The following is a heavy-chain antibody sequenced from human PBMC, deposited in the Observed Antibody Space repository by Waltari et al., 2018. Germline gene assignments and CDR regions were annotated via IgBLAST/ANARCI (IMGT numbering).Heavy chain of an antibody. CDR2: ISAYNSNT. V-gene: IGHV1-18*01. Sequence: QVQLVQSGAEVKKPGASVKVSCKASGYTFTSYGISWVRQAPGQGLEWMGWISAYNSNTNYAQKPQGRVTMTTDTSTSTAYMELRSLRSDDTAVYYCARGRSAYDFWSGYYSHYYYYMDVWGKGTTVTVSS. CDR1: GYTFTSYG. CDR3: ARGRSAYDFWSGYYSHYYYYMDV. J-gene: IGHJ6*03. D-gene: IGHD3-3*01.